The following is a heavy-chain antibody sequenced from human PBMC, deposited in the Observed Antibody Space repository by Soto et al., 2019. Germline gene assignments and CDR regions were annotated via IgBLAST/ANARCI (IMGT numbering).Heavy chain of an antibody. J-gene: IGHJ1*01. Sequence: EVQLLESGGGLVQPGGSLRLSCAASGFTFSSYAMSWVRQAPGKGLEWVSAISGSGGSTYYADSVKGRFTISRDNSKNTLYLQMNSLRAEDTAVYYCAKFYTGGGDYREVFQHWGQGTLVTVSS. D-gene: IGHD2-21*02. CDR2: ISGSGGST. CDR1: GFTFSSYA. V-gene: IGHV3-23*01. CDR3: AKFYTGGGDYREVFQH.